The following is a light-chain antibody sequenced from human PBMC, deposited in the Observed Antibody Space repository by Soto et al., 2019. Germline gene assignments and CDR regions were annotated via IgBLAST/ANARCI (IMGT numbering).Light chain of an antibody. V-gene: IGKV3-15*01. CDR2: GAS. Sequence: EIVMTQSPATLSVSPGERATPSCRASQSVSSNLAWYQQKPGQAPRLLIYGASTRATGIPARFSGSGSGTEFTLTISSLQSEDFAVYYCQQYGSSQITFGQGTRLEIK. J-gene: IGKJ5*01. CDR1: QSVSSN. CDR3: QQYGSSQIT.